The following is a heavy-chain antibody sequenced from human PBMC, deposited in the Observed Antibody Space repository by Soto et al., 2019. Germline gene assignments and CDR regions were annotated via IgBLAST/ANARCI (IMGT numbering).Heavy chain of an antibody. V-gene: IGHV1-3*01. J-gene: IGHJ4*02. D-gene: IGHD3-10*01. CDR1: GYTFTSYA. Sequence: ASVKVSCKASGYTFTSYAMHWVRQAPGQRLEWMGWINAGNGNTKYSQKFQGRVTITRDTSASTAYMELSSLRSEDTAVYYCARDRDDGPMVRGVIDYWGQGTLVTVSS. CDR3: ARDRDDGPMVRGVIDY. CDR2: INAGNGNT.